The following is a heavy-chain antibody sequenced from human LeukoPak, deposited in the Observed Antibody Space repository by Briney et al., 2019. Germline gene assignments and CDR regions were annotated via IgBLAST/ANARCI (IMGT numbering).Heavy chain of an antibody. D-gene: IGHD6-13*01. V-gene: IGHV1-69*13. CDR3: AREGAAANYFDY. CDR1: GGTFSSYA. Sequence: SVKVSCTASGGTFSSYAISWVRQAPGQGLEWMGGIIPIFGTANYAQKFQGRVTITADESTSTAYMELSSLRSEDTAVYYCAREGAAANYFDYWGQGALVTVSS. J-gene: IGHJ4*02. CDR2: IIPIFGTA.